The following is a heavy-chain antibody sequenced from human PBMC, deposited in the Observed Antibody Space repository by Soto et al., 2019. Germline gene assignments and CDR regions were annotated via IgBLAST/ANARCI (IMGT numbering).Heavy chain of an antibody. CDR3: AIDQTKWLTDAFDI. CDR2: ISPYNGNT. V-gene: IGHV1-18*01. Sequence: HVQLVQSGAEVKKPGASLKVSCKASGYTFISYGVSWVRQAPGQGLEWLGWISPYNGNTNYAQKFQGRITMTTDTSPSTVYMDLRSLRTDDTAVEYCAIDQTKWLTDAFDIWCQGTMVVVSS. D-gene: IGHD5-12*01. CDR1: GYTFISYG. J-gene: IGHJ3*02.